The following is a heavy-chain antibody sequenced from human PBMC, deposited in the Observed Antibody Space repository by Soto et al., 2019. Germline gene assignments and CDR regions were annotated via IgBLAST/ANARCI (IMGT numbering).Heavy chain of an antibody. V-gene: IGHV1-3*01. D-gene: IGHD4-17*01. CDR1: GYTFTSYA. Sequence: ASVKVSCKASGYTFTSYAMHWVRQAPGQRLEWMGWINAGNGNTKYSQKFQGRVTITRDTSASTAYMELSSLRSEDTAVYYCARDRQDYGSFDYWGHGTLVTVSS. J-gene: IGHJ4*01. CDR3: ARDRQDYGSFDY. CDR2: INAGNGNT.